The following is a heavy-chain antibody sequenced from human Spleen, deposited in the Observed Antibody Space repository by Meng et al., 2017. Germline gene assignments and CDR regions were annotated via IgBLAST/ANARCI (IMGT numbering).Heavy chain of an antibody. D-gene: IGHD3-22*01. CDR1: GFIFSRSA. V-gene: IGHV3-23*01. CDR3: AKDNYYDSSGLPYYFDY. Sequence: EVHLLESGGGLVQPGGSRRLSCAVCGFIFSRSAMSWVRQAPGKGLEWVSGISGSGGSTYYADSVKGRFTISRDNSKNTLYLQMNSLRAEDTAVYYCAKDNYYDSSGLPYYFDYWGQGTLVTVSS. CDR2: ISGSGGST. J-gene: IGHJ4*02.